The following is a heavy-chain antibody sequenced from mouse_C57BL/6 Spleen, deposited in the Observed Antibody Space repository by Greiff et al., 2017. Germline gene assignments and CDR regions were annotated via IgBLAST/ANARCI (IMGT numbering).Heavy chain of an antibody. CDR2: IHPNSGST. D-gene: IGHD2-4*01. CDR1: GYTFTSYW. Sequence: QVQLKESGAELVKPGASVKLSCKASGYTFTSYWMHWVKQRPGQGLEWIGMIHPNSGSTNYNEKFKSKATLTVDKSSSTAYMQLSSLTSEDSAVYYCARCYDYDEDYFDYWGQGTTLTVSS. CDR3: ARCYDYDEDYFDY. J-gene: IGHJ2*01. V-gene: IGHV1-64*01.